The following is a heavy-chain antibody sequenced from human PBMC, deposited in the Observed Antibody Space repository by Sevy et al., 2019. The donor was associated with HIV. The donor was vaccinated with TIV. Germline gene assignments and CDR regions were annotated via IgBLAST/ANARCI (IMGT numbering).Heavy chain of an antibody. CDR2: IYYSGST. CDR1: GGSISSGGYY. D-gene: IGHD2-21*01. Sequence: SETLSLTCTVSGGSISSGGYYWSWIRQHPGKGLEWIGYIYYSGSTYYNPSLKSRVTISVDTSKNQFSLKLSSVTAADTAVYYCARDSILGLFYRGQGTLVTVSS. V-gene: IGHV4-31*03. CDR3: ARDSILGLFY. J-gene: IGHJ4*02.